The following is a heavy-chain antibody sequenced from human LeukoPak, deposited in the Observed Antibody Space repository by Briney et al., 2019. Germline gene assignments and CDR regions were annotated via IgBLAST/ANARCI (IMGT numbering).Heavy chain of an antibody. CDR3: ARARSIFGVVIVRRWFDP. CDR2: INHSGST. V-gene: IGHV4-34*01. J-gene: IGHJ5*02. CDR1: GGSFSGYY. Sequence: ASETLSLTCAVYGGSFSGYYWSWIRQPPGKGLEWIGEINHSGSTNYNPSLKSRVTISVDTSKNQFSLKLSSVTAADTAVYYSARARSIFGVVIVRRWFDPWGQGTLVTLSS. D-gene: IGHD3-3*01.